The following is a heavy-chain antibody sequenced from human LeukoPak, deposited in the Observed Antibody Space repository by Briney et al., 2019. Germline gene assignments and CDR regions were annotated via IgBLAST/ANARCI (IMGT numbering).Heavy chain of an antibody. CDR2: FCYSGSA. CDR3: ARGYSSNWYLDT. V-gene: IGHV4-59*01. CDR1: GGSISTYY. D-gene: IGHD6-13*01. Sequence: SETLSLTCTVSGGSISTYYWNWIRQSPGSRLEWIGYFCYSGSANSSPNYNPSLKSRVTMSVDTSKNHFSLNLSSVIAADTAMYYCARGYSSNWYLDTWGQGTLVTVSS. J-gene: IGHJ4*02.